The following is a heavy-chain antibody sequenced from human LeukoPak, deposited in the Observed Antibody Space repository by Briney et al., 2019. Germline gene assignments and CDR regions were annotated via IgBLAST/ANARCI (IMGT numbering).Heavy chain of an antibody. D-gene: IGHD6-13*01. V-gene: IGHV3-21*01. J-gene: IGHJ6*02. CDR1: GLTFSSYS. Sequence: GGSLRLSCAASGLTFSSYSMNWVRQAPGKGLEWVSSISSSSSYIYYADSVKGRFTISRDNAKSSLYLQMNSLRAEDTAVYYCARVVPLPSGQQLAAGWPNRSDPVLPPDPGSPRSRTYYYYGMDVWGQGTTVTVSS. CDR2: ISSSSSYI. CDR3: ARVVPLPSGQQLAAGWPNRSDPVLPPDPGSPRSRTYYYYGMDV.